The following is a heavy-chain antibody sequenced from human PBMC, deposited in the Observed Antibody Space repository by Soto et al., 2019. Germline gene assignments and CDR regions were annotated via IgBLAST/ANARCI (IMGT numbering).Heavy chain of an antibody. J-gene: IGHJ6*03. CDR1: GGSISSYY. CDR3: ARHVAEDIVVVPAAMPSFYYYMDV. V-gene: IGHV4-59*08. D-gene: IGHD2-2*01. CDR2: IYYSGST. Sequence: QVQLQESGPGLVKPSETLSLTCTVSGGSISSYYWSWIRQPPGKGLEWIGYIYYSGSTNYNPSLKSRVTISVATSKIQFSLKLSSVTAADTAVYYCARHVAEDIVVVPAAMPSFYYYMDVWGKGTTVTVSS.